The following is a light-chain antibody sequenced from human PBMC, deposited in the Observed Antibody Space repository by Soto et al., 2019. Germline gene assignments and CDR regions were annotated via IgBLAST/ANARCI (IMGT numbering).Light chain of an antibody. V-gene: IGKV3-20*01. J-gene: IGKJ5*01. CDR1: HSVPTNY. CDR2: GAS. Sequence: EIVLTQSPGTLSLSPGERVTLSCRASHSVPTNYLAWYQQKPGQSPRLLIYGASTRATGIPERFSGSGSGTDFTLTISSLQSEDFATYYCQQTYKTLPSTFGQGTRLDI. CDR3: QQTYKTLPST.